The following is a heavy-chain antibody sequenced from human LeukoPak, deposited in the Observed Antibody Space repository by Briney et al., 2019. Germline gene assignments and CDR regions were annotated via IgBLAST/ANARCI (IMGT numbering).Heavy chain of an antibody. CDR2: ISGSGGST. Sequence: TGGSLRLSCAASGFTVSSNYMSWVRQAPGEGLEWVSAISGSGGSTYYADSVKGRFTISRDNSKNTLYLQMNSLRTEDTAVYYCAKFGKLQSFDYWGQGTLVTVSS. J-gene: IGHJ4*02. V-gene: IGHV3-23*01. CDR1: GFTVSSNY. CDR3: AKFGKLQSFDY. D-gene: IGHD4-11*01.